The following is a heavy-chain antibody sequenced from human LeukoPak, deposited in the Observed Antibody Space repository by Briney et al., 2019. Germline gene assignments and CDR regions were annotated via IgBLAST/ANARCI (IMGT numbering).Heavy chain of an antibody. CDR3: ARAEVIVGTTGFDY. CDR2: INPRGGST. D-gene: IGHD1-26*01. CDR1: GYTFISYY. V-gene: IGHV1-46*01. J-gene: IGHJ4*02. Sequence: ASVKVSCKASGYTFISYYMHWVRQAPGQGLEWMGIINPRGGSTNYAQKFQGRVTMTRDTSTSTVYMELSSLRSEDTAVYYCARAEVIVGTTGFDYWGQGTLVTVSS.